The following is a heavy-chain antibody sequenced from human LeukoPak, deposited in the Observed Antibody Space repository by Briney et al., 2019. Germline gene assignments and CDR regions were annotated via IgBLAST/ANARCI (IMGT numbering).Heavy chain of an antibody. CDR2: IYPGDSDT. CDR3: AINLGGFYPAAGSGYFDY. CDR1: GYSFTSYW. Sequence: GESLKISCKGSGYSFTSYWIGWVRQMPGKGLEWMGIIYPGDSDTRYGPSFQGQVTISADKSISTAYLQWSSLKASDTAMYYCAINLGGFYPAAGSGYFDYWGQGTLVTVSS. J-gene: IGHJ4*02. D-gene: IGHD6-13*01. V-gene: IGHV5-51*01.